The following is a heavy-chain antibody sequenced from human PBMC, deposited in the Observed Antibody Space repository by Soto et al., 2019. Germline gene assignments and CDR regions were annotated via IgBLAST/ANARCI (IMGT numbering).Heavy chain of an antibody. D-gene: IGHD5-12*01. Sequence: PGGSLRLSCAASGFTFSDYYMSWIRQAPGKGLEWVSYISSSGSTIYYADSVKGRFTISRDNAKNSLYLQMNSLRAEDTAVYYCARNDARGYSGYDAFDIWGQGTMVTVSS. J-gene: IGHJ3*02. CDR1: GFTFSDYY. V-gene: IGHV3-11*01. CDR2: ISSSGSTI. CDR3: ARNDARGYSGYDAFDI.